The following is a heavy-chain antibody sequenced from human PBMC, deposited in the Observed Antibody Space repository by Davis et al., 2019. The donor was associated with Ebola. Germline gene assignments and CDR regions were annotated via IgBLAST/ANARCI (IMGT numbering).Heavy chain of an antibody. CDR3: ARGGRDGYNWGPGFDY. CDR2: IYYSGST. D-gene: IGHD5-24*01. J-gene: IGHJ4*02. Sequence: MPSETLSLTCAVYGGSFSGYYWSWIRQPPGKGLEWIGYIYYSGSTNYNPSLKSRVTISVDTSKNQFSLKLSSVTAADTAVYYCARGGRDGYNWGPGFDYWGQGTLVTVSS. CDR1: GGSFSGYY. V-gene: IGHV4-59*01.